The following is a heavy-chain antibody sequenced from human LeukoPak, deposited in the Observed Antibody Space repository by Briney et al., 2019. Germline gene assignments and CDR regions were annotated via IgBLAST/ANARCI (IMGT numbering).Heavy chain of an antibody. Sequence: SGGSLRLSCAASGFTVNSNYMSWVRQAPGKGLEGVSVIYSGGSTYYADSVKGRFTISRDNAKNSLYLQMNCLRAEDTAVYYCARNGDYESFDYWGQGTLVTVSS. CDR1: GFTVNSNY. V-gene: IGHV3-66*01. J-gene: IGHJ4*02. D-gene: IGHD4-17*01. CDR3: ARNGDYESFDY. CDR2: IYSGGST.